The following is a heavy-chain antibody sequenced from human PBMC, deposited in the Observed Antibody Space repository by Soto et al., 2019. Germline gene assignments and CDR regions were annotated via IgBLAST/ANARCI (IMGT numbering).Heavy chain of an antibody. CDR3: ARGRPHDY. CDR1: GYTFSNYG. V-gene: IGHV1-18*01. D-gene: IGHD3-3*01. Sequence: ASVKVSCKASGYTFSNYGITWVRQAPGQGLEWMGWLSVYNGNTIYAQNFRGRLTVTTDSFTSTAYMELHSLTSDDTAVYYCARGRPHDYWGQGTLVTVSS. J-gene: IGHJ4*02. CDR2: LSVYNGNT.